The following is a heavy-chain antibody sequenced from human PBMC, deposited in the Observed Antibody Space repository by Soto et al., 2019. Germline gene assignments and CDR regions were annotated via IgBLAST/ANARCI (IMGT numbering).Heavy chain of an antibody. J-gene: IGHJ4*02. Sequence: GGSLRLSCAASGFTFSSYIINWVRQAPGKGLEWVSYISSSSSTIYYADSVKGRFTISRDNAKNSLYLQMNSLRAEDTAVYYCARDKGRSPLDYWGQGTLVTVSS. CDR1: GFTFSSYI. D-gene: IGHD2-15*01. CDR3: ARDKGRSPLDY. CDR2: ISSSSSTI. V-gene: IGHV3-48*01.